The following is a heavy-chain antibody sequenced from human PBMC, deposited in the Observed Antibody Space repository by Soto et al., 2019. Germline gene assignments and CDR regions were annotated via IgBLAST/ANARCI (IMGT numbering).Heavy chain of an antibody. Sequence: QVQLQQWGAGLLKPSETLSLTCAVYGGSFSGYYWSWIRQPPGKGLEWIGEINHSGSTNYNPSLKSRVTISVDTSKNQFSLKLSSVTAADTAVYYCARAAGAGYRDGYNYLRSGGKFLDYWGQGTLVTVSS. J-gene: IGHJ4*02. CDR1: GGSFSGYY. CDR3: ARAAGAGYRDGYNYLRSGGKFLDY. D-gene: IGHD5-12*01. CDR2: INHSGST. V-gene: IGHV4-34*01.